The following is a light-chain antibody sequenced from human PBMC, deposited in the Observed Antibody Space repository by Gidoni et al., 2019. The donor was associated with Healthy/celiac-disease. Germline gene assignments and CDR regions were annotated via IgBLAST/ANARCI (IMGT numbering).Light chain of an antibody. J-gene: IGLJ2*01. Sequence: SSELTQDPAVSVSLGQTVRITCQGDSLRSYDASWYQQKPGQAPVLVIYGKNNRPSGNPDRFSGSSSGNTASLTITGAQAEDEADYYCNSRDSSGNHLVFGGGTKLTVL. V-gene: IGLV3-19*01. CDR1: SLRSYD. CDR3: NSRDSSGNHLV. CDR2: GKN.